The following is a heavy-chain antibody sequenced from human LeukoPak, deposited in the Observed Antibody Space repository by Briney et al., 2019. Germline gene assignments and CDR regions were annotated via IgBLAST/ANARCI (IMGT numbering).Heavy chain of an antibody. CDR1: GYTFTCYY. CDR2: IDPNSGGT. D-gene: IGHD5-24*01. J-gene: IGHJ4*02. CDR3: ASGTIQMATTSY. V-gene: IGHV1-2*02. Sequence: ASVKVSCKASGYTFTCYYIHWVRQAPGQGLEWMGWIDPNSGGTNYAQKFQGRVTMTRDTTVSTAYMELSRLRSDDTAVYYCASGTIQMATTSYWGQGTLVTVSS.